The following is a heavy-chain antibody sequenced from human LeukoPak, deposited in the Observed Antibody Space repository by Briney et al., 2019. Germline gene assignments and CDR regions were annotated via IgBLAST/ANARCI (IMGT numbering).Heavy chain of an antibody. CDR3: ARGNTLRYYDY. CDR2: INSDESTT. Sequence: GGSLRLSCAASGFTFSSSWMHWVRQAPGKGLVWVSRINSDESTTTYADSVKGRFTISGDNAKNTLYLQMTSLRAEDTAVYYCARGNTLRYYDYWGQGTLVTVSS. V-gene: IGHV3-74*01. J-gene: IGHJ4*02. D-gene: IGHD3-9*01. CDR1: GFTFSSSW.